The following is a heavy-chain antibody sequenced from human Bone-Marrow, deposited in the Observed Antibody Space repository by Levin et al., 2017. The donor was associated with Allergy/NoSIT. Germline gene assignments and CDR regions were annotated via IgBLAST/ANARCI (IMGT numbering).Heavy chain of an antibody. Sequence: SQTLSLTCAVYGGSFSGYYWSWIRQPPGKGLEWIGEINHSGSTNYNPSLKSRVTISVDTSKNQFSLKLNSVTAADTAVYFCARGGGTVTTSGWFDPWGQGTLVTVSS. J-gene: IGHJ5*02. CDR1: GGSFSGYY. V-gene: IGHV4-34*01. CDR3: ARGGGTVTTSGWFDP. D-gene: IGHD4-17*01. CDR2: INHSGST.